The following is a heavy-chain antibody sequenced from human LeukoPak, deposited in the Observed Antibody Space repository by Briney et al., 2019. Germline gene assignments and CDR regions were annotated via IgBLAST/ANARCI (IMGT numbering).Heavy chain of an antibody. V-gene: IGHV3-11*01. CDR3: ARVRIAEVGYYYFDH. D-gene: IGHD6-13*01. J-gene: IGHJ4*02. CDR1: GFSYSDYY. Sequence: GGSLRLSCAASGFSYSDYYMSWIRQTPGKGLAWVAYISGSGTTIYYADSVNGRFAISRDNARKSLSLQMNSLTAEDTALYYCARVRIAEVGYYYFDHWGQGTLVTVSS. CDR2: ISGSGTTI.